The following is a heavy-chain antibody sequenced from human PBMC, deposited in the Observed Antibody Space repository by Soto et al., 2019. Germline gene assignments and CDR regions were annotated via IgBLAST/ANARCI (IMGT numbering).Heavy chain of an antibody. D-gene: IGHD5-12*01. V-gene: IGHV1-24*01. CDR3: ATTPDYFRDP. J-gene: IGHJ5*02. CDR2: FDPEDGET. Sequence: RQDPGKGLEWMGGFDPEDGETIYAQKFQGRVTMTEDTSTDTAYMELSSLRSEDTAVYSCATTPDYFRDPSGQGTLVTVS.